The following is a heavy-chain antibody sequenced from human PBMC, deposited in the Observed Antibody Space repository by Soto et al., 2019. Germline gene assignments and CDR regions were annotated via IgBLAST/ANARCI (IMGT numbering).Heavy chain of an antibody. CDR1: GYTFTGYY. CDR2: INPNSGGT. J-gene: IGHJ6*02. D-gene: IGHD3-22*01. CDR3: AREGYYDSSGYYLYYYGMDV. V-gene: IGHV1-2*02. Sequence: QVQLVQSGAEVKKPGASVKVSCKASGYTFTGYYMHWVRQAPGQGLEWMGWINPNSGGTNYAQKFQGLGTMNRDTSISTAYMEVSRLRFDDTAVYYCAREGYYDSSGYYLYYYGMDVWGQGTTVTVSS.